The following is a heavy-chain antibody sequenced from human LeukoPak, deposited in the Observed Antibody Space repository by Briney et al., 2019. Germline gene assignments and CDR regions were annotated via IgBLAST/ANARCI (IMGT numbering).Heavy chain of an antibody. CDR2: INDSGSA. J-gene: IGHJ4*02. Sequence: PSETLSPTCAVYGGSFSGYYWSWIRQPPGRGLEWIGEINDSGSANCNPSLESRVSISVDTSKNQFSLKLSSVTAADTAVYYCARVIDYDSSGYYLGYWGQGTRVTVSS. V-gene: IGHV4-34*01. D-gene: IGHD3-22*01. CDR1: GGSFSGYY. CDR3: ARVIDYDSSGYYLGY.